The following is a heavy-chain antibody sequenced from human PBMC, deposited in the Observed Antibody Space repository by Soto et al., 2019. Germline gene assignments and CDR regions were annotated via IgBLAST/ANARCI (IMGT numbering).Heavy chain of an antibody. V-gene: IGHV3-21*01. CDR1: GFTFSSYS. CDR2: ISSSSSYI. J-gene: IGHJ3*02. Sequence: GGSLRLSCGASGFTFSSYSMNWVRQAPGKGLEWVSSISSSSSYIYYADSVKGRFTISRDNAKNSLYLQMNSLRAEDTAVYYCARERYCSGGSCLRRGAFDIWGQGTMVTVSS. CDR3: ARERYCSGGSCLRRGAFDI. D-gene: IGHD2-15*01.